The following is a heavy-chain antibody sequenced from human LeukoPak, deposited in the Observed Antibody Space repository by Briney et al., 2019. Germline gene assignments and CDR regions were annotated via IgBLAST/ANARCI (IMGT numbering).Heavy chain of an antibody. CDR2: ITGSGGST. CDR3: ARDRYVDTAMVTFDY. V-gene: IGHV3-23*01. Sequence: GGSLRLSCAASGFTFSSYAMSWVRQAPGKGLEWVSAITGSGGSTYYADSVKGRFTISRDNAKNSLYLQMNSLRAEDTAVYYCARDRYVDTAMVTFDYWGQGTLVTVSS. D-gene: IGHD5-18*01. J-gene: IGHJ4*02. CDR1: GFTFSSYA.